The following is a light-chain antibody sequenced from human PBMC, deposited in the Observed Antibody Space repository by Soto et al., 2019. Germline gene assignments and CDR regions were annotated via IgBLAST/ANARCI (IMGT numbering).Light chain of an antibody. CDR1: SSDVGGYNY. CDR2: EVS. J-gene: IGLJ1*01. V-gene: IGLV2-14*01. Sequence: QSSLTQPASVSGSPGQSITISCTGTSSDVGGYNYVSWYQQHPGKAPKLLIYEVSNRPSGVSNRLSGSKSGNTASLTISGRQAEDEADYYCSSYTSSSTPYVFGTGTKLTVL. CDR3: SSYTSSSTPYV.